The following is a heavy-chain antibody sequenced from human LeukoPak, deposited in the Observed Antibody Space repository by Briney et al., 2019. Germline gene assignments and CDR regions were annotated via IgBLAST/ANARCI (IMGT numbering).Heavy chain of an antibody. V-gene: IGHV1-69*13. J-gene: IGHJ4*02. Sequence: ASVKVSCKASGGTFSSYAISWARQDRAQGLEWMGGIIPIFGTANYAQKFQGRVTIPADESTSTAYMELSSLRSEDTAVYYCAREAVRQQLDLDYWGQGTLVTVSS. D-gene: IGHD6-13*01. CDR2: IIPIFGTA. CDR1: GGTFSSYA. CDR3: AREAVRQQLDLDY.